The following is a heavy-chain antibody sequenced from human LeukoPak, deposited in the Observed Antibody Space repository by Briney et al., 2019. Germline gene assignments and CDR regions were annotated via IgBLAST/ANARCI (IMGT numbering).Heavy chain of an antibody. CDR3: ARQPSRAGTTDWFDP. CDR1: GGSISSYY. Sequence: SETLSLTCTVSGGSISSYYWTWIRQSPGKGLEWIGYIYYSGSTNYNLSLKSRVTISVDTSKSQFSLKLNSVTAADTAVYYCARQPSRAGTTDWFDPWGQGTLVTVSS. J-gene: IGHJ5*02. D-gene: IGHD1-1*01. V-gene: IGHV4-59*08. CDR2: IYYSGST.